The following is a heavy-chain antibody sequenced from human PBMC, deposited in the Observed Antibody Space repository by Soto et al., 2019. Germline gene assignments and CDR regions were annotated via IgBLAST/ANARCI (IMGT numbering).Heavy chain of an antibody. Sequence: QVQLQQWGAGLLKPSETLSLTCAVYGGSFSGYYWSWIRQPPGKGLAWIGEINHSGSTNYNPSLKSRVTISVDTYKIQFSLKLSSVTAADTAVYYCARGGARKLRYFDWLFNDAFDIWGQGTMVTVSS. CDR3: ARGGARKLRYFDWLFNDAFDI. CDR2: INHSGST. CDR1: GGSFSGYY. J-gene: IGHJ3*02. V-gene: IGHV4-34*01. D-gene: IGHD3-9*01.